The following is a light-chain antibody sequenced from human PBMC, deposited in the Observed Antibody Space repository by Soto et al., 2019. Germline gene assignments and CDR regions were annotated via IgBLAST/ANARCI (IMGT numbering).Light chain of an antibody. J-gene: IGKJ4*01. CDR1: QSVSSN. CDR2: GAS. CDR3: QEYNNWPALT. V-gene: IGKV3-15*01. Sequence: EIVMTQSPATLSVSPGERATLSCRANQSVSSNLAWYQQKPGQAPRLLISGASTRATGIPDRFSGSGSGTEFTLTISSLQSEDFAVYYCQEYNNWPALTFDGGTKVEIK.